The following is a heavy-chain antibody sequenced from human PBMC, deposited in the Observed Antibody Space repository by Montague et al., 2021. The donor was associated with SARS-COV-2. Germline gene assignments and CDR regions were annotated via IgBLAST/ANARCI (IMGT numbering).Heavy chain of an antibody. Sequence: SETLSLTCSVSGGSMSSYHWVWIRQPPGKGLEWIGYVSYRGSTNXNLTLKSRVTISLDTSKNRFSLRVTSVTAADTAVYYCARDVRYYYDQWGQGILVTVSS. D-gene: IGHD3-10*01. CDR3: ARDVRYYYDQ. CDR1: GGSMSSYH. V-gene: IGHV4-59*01. CDR2: VSYRGST. J-gene: IGHJ4*02.